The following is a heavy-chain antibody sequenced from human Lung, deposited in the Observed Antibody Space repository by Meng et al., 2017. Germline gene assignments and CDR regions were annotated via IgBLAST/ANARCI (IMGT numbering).Heavy chain of an antibody. V-gene: IGHV4-34*01. CDR1: GGSFCCYY. D-gene: IGHD4-11*01. J-gene: IGHJ4*02. CDR3: ARGPTTMAHDFDY. CDR2: INHSGST. Sequence: VELQQWGPGLLEPSVTLPLTSDGSGGSFCCYYWSWIRQPPGKGREWIGEINHSGSTNYNPSLESRATISVATSQNNLSLKLSSVTAADSAVYYCARGPTTMAHDFDYWGQGTLVTVSS.